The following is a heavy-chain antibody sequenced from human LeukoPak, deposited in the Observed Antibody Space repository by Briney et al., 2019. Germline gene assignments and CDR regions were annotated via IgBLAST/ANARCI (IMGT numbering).Heavy chain of an antibody. CDR1: GGSISSSSYY. V-gene: IGHV4-39*07. J-gene: IGHJ6*02. CDR3: ARDAGHQLSRRNYYAMDV. D-gene: IGHD2-2*01. CDR2: IYYGGSS. Sequence: SGTLSLTCTVSGGSISSSSYYWGWIRQPPGKGLEWIGSIYYGGSSYYNPSLKSRVSISVDTSNNQFSLKVNSVTAADTAVYYCARDAGHQLSRRNYYAMDVWGQGTTVTVSS.